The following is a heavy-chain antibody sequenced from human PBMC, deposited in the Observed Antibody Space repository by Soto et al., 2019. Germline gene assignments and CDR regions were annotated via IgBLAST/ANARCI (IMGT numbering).Heavy chain of an antibody. V-gene: IGHV1-18*01. J-gene: IGHJ4*02. CDR1: GYTFTSYG. Sequence: QVQLVQSGAEVKKPGASVKVSCKASGYTFTSYGISWVRQAPGQGLEWMGWISAYNGNTKYAQKVQGRVTMTTDTSPSTAYMELRSPRSDDTAVYFCARDSPPVDYWGQGTLVTVSS. CDR3: ARDSPPVDY. CDR2: ISAYNGNT.